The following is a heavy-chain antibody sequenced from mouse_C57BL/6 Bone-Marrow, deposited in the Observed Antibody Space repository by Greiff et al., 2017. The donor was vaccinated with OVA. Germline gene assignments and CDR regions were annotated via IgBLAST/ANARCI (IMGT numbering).Heavy chain of an antibody. CDR1: GFTFSDYG. CDR2: ISNLAYSI. Sequence: EVTLVESGGGLVQPGGSLKLSCAASGFTFSDYGMAWVRQAPRKGPEWVAFISNLAYSIYYADTVTGRFTISRENAKNTLYLEMSSLRSEDTAMYYCAREDYGNYNAMDYWGQGTSVTVSS. J-gene: IGHJ4*01. V-gene: IGHV5-15*01. CDR3: AREDYGNYNAMDY. D-gene: IGHD2-1*01.